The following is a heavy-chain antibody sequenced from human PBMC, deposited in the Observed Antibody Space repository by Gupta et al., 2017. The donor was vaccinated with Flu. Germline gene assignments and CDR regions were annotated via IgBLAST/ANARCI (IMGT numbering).Heavy chain of an antibody. J-gene: IGHJ3*02. CDR1: GFPFSPYD. Sequence: EVQLVECGGGVVEPGGSLRLLCTASGFPFSPYDIPWLRQAPGKGPECVSSISSTSSSIYYADSVKGRFTISRDNANNSLYLQMKDLRADDTAVYYCARHFSDRDAFDIWGQGTMVTVSS. V-gene: IGHV3-21*01. CDR2: ISSTSSSI. CDR3: ARHFSDRDAFDI.